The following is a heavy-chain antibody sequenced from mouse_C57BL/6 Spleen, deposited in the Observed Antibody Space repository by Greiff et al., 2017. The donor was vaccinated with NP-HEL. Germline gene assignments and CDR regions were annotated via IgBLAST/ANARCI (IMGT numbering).Heavy chain of an antibody. V-gene: IGHV3-6*01. Sequence: DVKLQESGPGLVKPSQSLSLTCSVTGYSITSGYYWNWIRQFPGNKLEWMGYISYDGSNNYNPSLKNRISITRDTSKNQFFLKLNSVTTEDTATYYCAREERGWLLRFAYWGQGTLVTVSA. J-gene: IGHJ3*01. D-gene: IGHD2-3*01. CDR1: GYSITSGYY. CDR2: ISYDGSN. CDR3: AREERGWLLRFAY.